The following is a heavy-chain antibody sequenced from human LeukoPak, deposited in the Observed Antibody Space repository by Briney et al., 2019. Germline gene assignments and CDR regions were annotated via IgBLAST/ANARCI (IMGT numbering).Heavy chain of an antibody. V-gene: IGHV1-24*01. J-gene: IGHJ5*02. CDR1: GYTLTELS. D-gene: IGHD1-26*01. CDR2: FDPEDGET. CDR3: ARDRGPYGIVGARCWFDP. Sequence: ASVKVSCKVSGYTLTELSMHWVRQAPGKGLEWMGGFDPEDGETIYAQKFQGRVTMTEDTSTDTAYMELSSQRSEDTAVYYCARDRGPYGIVGARCWFDPWGQGTLVTVSS.